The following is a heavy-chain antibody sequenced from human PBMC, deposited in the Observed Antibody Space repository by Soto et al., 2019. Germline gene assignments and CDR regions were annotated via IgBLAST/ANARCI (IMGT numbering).Heavy chain of an antibody. V-gene: IGHV3-23*01. D-gene: IGHD3-9*01. J-gene: IGHJ5*02. CDR1: GFTFSSYA. CDR3: AKDLSYYDILTGPPIGCTSWFDP. CDR2: ISGSGGST. Sequence: PGGSLRLSCAASGFTFSSYAMSWVRQAPGKGLEWVSAISGSGGSTYYADSVKGRFTISRDNSKNTLYLQMNSLRAEDTAVYYCAKDLSYYDILTGPPIGCTSWFDPWGQGTLVTVSS.